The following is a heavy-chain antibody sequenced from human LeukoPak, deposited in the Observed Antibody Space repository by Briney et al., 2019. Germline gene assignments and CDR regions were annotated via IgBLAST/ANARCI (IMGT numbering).Heavy chain of an antibody. CDR1: GFTVSSNY. J-gene: IGHJ4*02. CDR3: AKDPSMVRGVSLFDY. D-gene: IGHD3-10*01. CDR2: IYSGGST. Sequence: GGSLRLSCAASGFTVSSNYMSWVRQAPGKGLEWVSVIYSGGSTYYADSVKGRFTISRDNSKNTLYLQMNSLRAEDTAVYYCAKDPSMVRGVSLFDYWGQGTLVTVSS. V-gene: IGHV3-53*01.